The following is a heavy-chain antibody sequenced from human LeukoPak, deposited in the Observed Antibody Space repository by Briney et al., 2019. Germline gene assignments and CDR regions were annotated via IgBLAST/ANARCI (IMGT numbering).Heavy chain of an antibody. J-gene: IGHJ3*02. CDR1: GYSFTSYW. Sequence: GESLKISCKGSGYSFTSYWIGRVRQMPGKGLEWMGIIYPGDSDTRYSPSFQGQVTISADKSISTAYLQWSSLKASDTAMYYCARRGYCSSTSCYDGDIWGQGTMVTVSS. V-gene: IGHV5-51*01. CDR2: IYPGDSDT. D-gene: IGHD2-2*03. CDR3: ARRGYCSSTSCYDGDI.